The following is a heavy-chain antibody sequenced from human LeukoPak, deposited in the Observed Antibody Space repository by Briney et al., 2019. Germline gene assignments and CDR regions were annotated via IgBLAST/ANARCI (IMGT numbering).Heavy chain of an antibody. J-gene: IGHJ4*02. V-gene: IGHV5-51*01. D-gene: IGHD1-26*01. Sequence: GESLKISCKGSGYSFTNYWIGWVRQMPGKGLEWLGIIYPGDSDTRYSPSFQGQVTISADKSISTAYLRWSSLKASDTAMYYCARPKSESYYYADYWGQGTLVTVSS. CDR1: GYSFTNYW. CDR2: IYPGDSDT. CDR3: ARPKSESYYYADY.